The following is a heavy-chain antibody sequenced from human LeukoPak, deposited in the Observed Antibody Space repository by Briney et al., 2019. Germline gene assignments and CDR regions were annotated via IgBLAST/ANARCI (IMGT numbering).Heavy chain of an antibody. Sequence: GGSLRLSCSASAFTLSSYAMHWVGQAPGKGLEYASAISSNGGSTYYADSVKGRFTISRDNSKNTLYLQMSSLRAEDTAVYYRVKDRPIIPGGVYYFDYWGHGTLVTVSS. CDR1: AFTLSSYA. J-gene: IGHJ4*01. D-gene: IGHD3-3*01. CDR3: VKDRPIIPGGVYYFDY. CDR2: ISSNGGST. V-gene: IGHV3-64D*06.